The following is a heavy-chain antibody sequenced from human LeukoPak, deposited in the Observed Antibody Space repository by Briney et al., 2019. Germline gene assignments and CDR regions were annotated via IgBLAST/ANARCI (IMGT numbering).Heavy chain of an antibody. J-gene: IGHJ4*02. CDR3: ARGTIYDFWSGNYITTPLDY. V-gene: IGHV4-34*01. D-gene: IGHD3-3*01. Sequence: SETLSLTCAVYGGSFSGYYWSWIRQPPGKGLEWIGEINHSGSTNYNPSLKSRVTISVDTSKNQFSLKLSSVTAADTAVYYCARGTIYDFWSGNYITTPLDYWREGTLVTVPS. CDR2: INHSGST. CDR1: GGSFSGYY.